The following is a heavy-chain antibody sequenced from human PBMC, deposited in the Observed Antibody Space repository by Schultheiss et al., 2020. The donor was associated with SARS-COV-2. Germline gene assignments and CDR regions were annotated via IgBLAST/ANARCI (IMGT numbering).Heavy chain of an antibody. CDR3: GRGGRAAPGY. CDR2: MNPNSGNT. Sequence: ASVKVSCKASGYTFTGYYMHWVRQATGQGLEWMGWMNPNSGNTGYAQKFQGRVTMTRNTSISTAYMELSSLRSEDTAVYYCGRGGRAAPGYWGQGTLVTVSS. J-gene: IGHJ4*02. D-gene: IGHD6-13*01. CDR1: GYTFTGYY. V-gene: IGHV1-8*02.